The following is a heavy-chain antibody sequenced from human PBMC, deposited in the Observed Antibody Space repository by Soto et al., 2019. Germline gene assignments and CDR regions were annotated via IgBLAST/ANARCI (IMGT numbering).Heavy chain of an antibody. V-gene: IGHV1-18*04. CDR3: SRARYCTSPSCYDHYYYGMDI. J-gene: IGHJ6*02. CDR1: GYTFTKYG. D-gene: IGHD2-2*01. Sequence: QEQLVQSGGEVKKPGASVRVSCKASGYTFTKYGITWVRQAPGQGLEWMVWIGVYNGKTNYARKLQGRVIMTADTSASTAYLELRSLRSDDTAVYYCSRARYCTSPSCYDHYYYGMDIWGQGTKVSVSS. CDR2: IGVYNGKT.